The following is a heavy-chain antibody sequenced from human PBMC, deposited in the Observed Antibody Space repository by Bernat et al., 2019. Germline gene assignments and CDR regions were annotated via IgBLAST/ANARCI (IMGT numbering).Heavy chain of an antibody. CDR1: GFTFSSYG. Sequence: QVQLVESGGGVVQPGRSLRLPCAASGFTFSSYGMHWVRQAPGKGLEWVAVIWYDGSNKYYADSVKGRFTISRDNSKNTLYLQMNSLRAEDTAVYYCARDSGPFMTAAAGLDYWGQGTLVTVSS. CDR2: IWYDGSNK. V-gene: IGHV3-33*01. D-gene: IGHD6-13*01. J-gene: IGHJ4*02. CDR3: ARDSGPFMTAAAGLDY.